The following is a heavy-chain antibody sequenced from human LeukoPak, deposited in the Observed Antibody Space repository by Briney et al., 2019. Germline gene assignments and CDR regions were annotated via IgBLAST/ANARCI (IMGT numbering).Heavy chain of an antibody. CDR3: ANRDASDSSTYSPLFDY. CDR2: ISGSGGII. CDR1: GFTFSNYA. J-gene: IGHJ4*02. V-gene: IGHV3-23*01. D-gene: IGHD2-2*01. Sequence: TGGSLRLSCAASGFTFSNYAMTWVRQAPGKGLEWVSGISGSGGIIHYADSVKGRFTISRDNSKNTLYLQMNSLRAEDTAIYYCANRDASDSSTYSPLFDYWGQGTLVTVSS.